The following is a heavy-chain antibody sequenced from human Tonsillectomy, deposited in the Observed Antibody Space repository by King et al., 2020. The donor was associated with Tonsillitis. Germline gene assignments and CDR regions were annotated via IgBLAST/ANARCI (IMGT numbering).Heavy chain of an antibody. Sequence: VQLVESGGGLVQPGGSLRLSCAASGFTFSSYAMSRVRQAPGKGLEWVSVIYSGGSSTYYADSVKGRFTISRDNSKNTLYLQMNSLRAEDTAVYYCAKGPLLSPWGQGTLVTVSS. CDR2: IYSGGSST. J-gene: IGHJ5*02. CDR3: AKGPLLSP. CDR1: GFTFSSYA. D-gene: IGHD2-15*01. V-gene: IGHV3-23*03.